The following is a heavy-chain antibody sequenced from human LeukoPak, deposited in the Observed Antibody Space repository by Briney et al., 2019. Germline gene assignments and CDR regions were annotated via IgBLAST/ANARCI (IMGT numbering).Heavy chain of an antibody. D-gene: IGHD6-13*01. CDR1: GFTFSSYA. CDR3: AKTRPLDSSSWSHGDY. V-gene: IGHV3-23*01. CDR2: ISGSGDST. J-gene: IGHJ4*02. Sequence: GGSLRLSCATSGFTFSSYAMSWVRQAPGKGLEWVSAISGSGDSTFYGDSVKGRFTISRDNSKNTLYLQMNSLRAEDTAVYYCAKTRPLDSSSWSHGDYWGQGTLVTVSS.